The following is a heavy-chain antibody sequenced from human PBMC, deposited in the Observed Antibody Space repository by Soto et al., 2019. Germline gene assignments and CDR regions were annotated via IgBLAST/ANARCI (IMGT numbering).Heavy chain of an antibody. V-gene: IGHV3-66*01. CDR1: GFTVSSNY. CDR2: IYSGGST. J-gene: IGHJ6*02. D-gene: IGHD3-10*01. CDR3: ARAPMVRGVTAPYYYYGMDV. Sequence: EVQLVESGGGLVQPGRSLRLSCPASGFTVSSNYMSWVRQAPGKGLEWVSVIYSGGSTYYADSVKGRFTISRDNSKNTLYLQMNSLRAEDTAVYYCARAPMVRGVTAPYYYYGMDVWGQGTTVTVSS.